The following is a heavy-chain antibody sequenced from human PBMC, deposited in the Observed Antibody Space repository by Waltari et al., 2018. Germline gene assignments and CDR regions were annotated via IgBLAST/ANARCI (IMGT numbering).Heavy chain of an antibody. D-gene: IGHD3-3*01. V-gene: IGHV4-59*01. CDR2: IYYSGST. Sequence: QVQLQESGPGLVKPSETLSLTCTDSGGSISSYYWSWIRQPPGKGLEWIGYIYYSGSTNYNPSLKSRVTISVDTSKNQFSLKLSSVTAADTAVYYCARGVWSGYSYYYYYMDVWGKGTTVTVSS. CDR1: GGSISSYY. J-gene: IGHJ6*03. CDR3: ARGVWSGYSYYYYYMDV.